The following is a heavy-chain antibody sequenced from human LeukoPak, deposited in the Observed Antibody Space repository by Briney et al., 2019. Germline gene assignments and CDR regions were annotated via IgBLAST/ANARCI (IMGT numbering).Heavy chain of an antibody. Sequence: ASVKVSCKASGGTFSSYAISWVRQAPGQGLEWMGGIIPIFGTANYAQKFRGRVTITADDSTSTVYMTLNSLRFEDTGIFYCALVTEENNFFDPWGQGTPVTVSS. CDR3: ALVTEENNFFDP. J-gene: IGHJ5*02. V-gene: IGHV1-69*13. CDR2: IIPIFGTA. CDR1: GGTFSSYA. D-gene: IGHD4-23*01.